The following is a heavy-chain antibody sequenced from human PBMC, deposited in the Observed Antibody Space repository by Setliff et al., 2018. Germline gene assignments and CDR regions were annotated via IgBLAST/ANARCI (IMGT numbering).Heavy chain of an antibody. Sequence: PGESLKISCKGSGYTFTNYWIGWVRQMPGKGLEWMGIIYPGDSDTRYSPSFQGQVTFSADKSISTTYLQWSSLKASDTGMYYCARSTVTQDFDSWGQGTLVTVSS. D-gene: IGHD4-17*01. CDR1: GYTFTNYW. J-gene: IGHJ4*02. V-gene: IGHV5-51*01. CDR2: IYPGDSDT. CDR3: ARSTVTQDFDS.